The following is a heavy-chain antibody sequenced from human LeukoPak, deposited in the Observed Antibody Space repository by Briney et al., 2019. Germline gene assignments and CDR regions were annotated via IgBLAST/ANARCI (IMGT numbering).Heavy chain of an antibody. D-gene: IGHD6-13*01. V-gene: IGHV1-69*06. CDR3: ASGSVAAAGTVEGIFDY. Sequence: GASVKVSCKASGGTFSSYAISWVRQAPGQGLEWMGGIIPIFGTANYAQKFQGRVTITADKSTSTAYMELSSLRSEDTAVYYCASGSVAAAGTVEGIFDYWGQGTLVTVSS. CDR1: GGTFSSYA. J-gene: IGHJ4*02. CDR2: IIPIFGTA.